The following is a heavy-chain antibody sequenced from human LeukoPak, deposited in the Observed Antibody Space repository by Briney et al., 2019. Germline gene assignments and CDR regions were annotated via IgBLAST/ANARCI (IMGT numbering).Heavy chain of an antibody. J-gene: IGHJ4*02. Sequence: GGSLRLSCAASRFTFSNYPMHWVRQAPGKGLEWVALLSYDGSNEYYADSVKGRFTISRDNSKNTLYLQMNSLRAEDTAVYYCARGRGSYTADYWGQGTLVTVSS. V-gene: IGHV3-30-3*01. CDR2: LSYDGSNE. CDR3: ARGRGSYTADY. D-gene: IGHD1-26*01. CDR1: RFTFSNYP.